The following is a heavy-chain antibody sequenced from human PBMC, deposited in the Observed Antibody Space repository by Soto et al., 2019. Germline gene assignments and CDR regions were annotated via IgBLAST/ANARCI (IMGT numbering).Heavy chain of an antibody. J-gene: IGHJ6*02. CDR1: GGCSTSSY. Sequence: SETLSLTCTVSGGCSTSSYWSWIRRPPGKGLEWIAYIYDTGISGYTPSTSYNPSLKSRVTMSVDTSKSQFSLKLTSVTAADTAVYYCARGEDAFFYYGLDVWGQGITVTVSS. V-gene: IGHV4-59*01. CDR2: IYDTGISGYTPST. CDR3: ARGEDAFFYYGLDV.